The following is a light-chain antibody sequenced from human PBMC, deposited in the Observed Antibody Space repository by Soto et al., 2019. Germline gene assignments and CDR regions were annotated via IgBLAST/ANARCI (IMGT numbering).Light chain of an antibody. CDR2: DVS. J-gene: IGKJ1*01. CDR1: HSISNW. Sequence: DIQMTQSPSTLSAFVGDRVTITCRASHSISNWLAWYQQKPWKAPKLLIYDVSSLESGVPSRFSGSGSGTEFTLTISSLQPDDFATYYCQQYNTFWTFGQGTKVDI. V-gene: IGKV1-5*01. CDR3: QQYNTFWT.